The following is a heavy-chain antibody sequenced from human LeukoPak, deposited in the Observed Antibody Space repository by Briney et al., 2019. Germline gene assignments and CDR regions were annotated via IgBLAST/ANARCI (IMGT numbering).Heavy chain of an antibody. D-gene: IGHD1-1*01. Sequence: SETLSLTCAVYGGSFSGYYWSWIRQPPGKGLEWIGSIYYSGSTYYNPSLKSRVAISVDTSKNQFSLKLSSVTAADTAVYYCARQLERLYFDYWGQGTLVTVSS. CDR3: ARQLERLYFDY. J-gene: IGHJ4*02. CDR1: GGSFSGYY. V-gene: IGHV4-34*01. CDR2: IYYSGST.